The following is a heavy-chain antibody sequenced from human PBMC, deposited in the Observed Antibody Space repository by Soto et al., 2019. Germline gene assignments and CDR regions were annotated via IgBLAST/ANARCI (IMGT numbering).Heavy chain of an antibody. J-gene: IGHJ5*02. Sequence: GASVKVSCKASGYTFTSYGINWVRQAPGQGLEWMGWISAYNGNTNYAQKLQGRVTMTTDTSTSTAYMELRSLRSDDTAVYYCARDGWDIVVVPADSDGQNSNWFDPSGQGTLDIVSS. CDR1: GYTFTSYG. CDR3: ARDGWDIVVVPADSDGQNSNWFDP. CDR2: ISAYNGNT. V-gene: IGHV1-18*01. D-gene: IGHD2-2*01.